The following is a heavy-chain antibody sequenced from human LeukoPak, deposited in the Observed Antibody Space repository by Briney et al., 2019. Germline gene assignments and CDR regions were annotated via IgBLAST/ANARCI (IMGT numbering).Heavy chain of an antibody. CDR2: IDPNSGGT. Sequence: ASVKVSCKASGYTFTGYYMHWVRQAPGQGLEWMGWIDPNSGGTNYAQKFQGRVTMTRDTSISTAYMELSRLRSDDTAVYYCARGDTAMYYGMDVWGQGTTVTVSS. CDR1: GYTFTGYY. V-gene: IGHV1-2*02. CDR3: ARGDTAMYYGMDV. D-gene: IGHD5-18*01. J-gene: IGHJ6*02.